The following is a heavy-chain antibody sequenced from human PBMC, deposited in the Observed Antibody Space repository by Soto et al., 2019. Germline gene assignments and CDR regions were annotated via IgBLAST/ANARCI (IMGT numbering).Heavy chain of an antibody. V-gene: IGHV4-34*01. CDR3: ARGRKIRITRVRGVRNYYYYGMDV. CDR1: GGSFSGYY. D-gene: IGHD3-10*01. J-gene: IGHJ6*02. Sequence: SETLSLTCAVYGGSFSGYYWSWIRQPPGKGLEWIGEINHSGSTNYNPSLKSRVTISVDTSKNQFSLKLSSVTAADTAVYYCARGRKIRITRVRGVRNYYYYGMDVWGQGTTVT. CDR2: INHSGST.